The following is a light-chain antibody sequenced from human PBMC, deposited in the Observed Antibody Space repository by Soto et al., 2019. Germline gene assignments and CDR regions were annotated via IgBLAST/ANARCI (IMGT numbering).Light chain of an antibody. V-gene: IGKV3-20*01. J-gene: IGKJ2*01. Sequence: ETVLTQSPGTLSLSPGERATLSCRASQSVSSSYLAWYQQKPGQAPRLLIYGASSRATGIPDRFSGSGSGTDFTLTISRLVPEDFAVYYCQQYGSSPRTFGQGTKLEIK. CDR3: QQYGSSPRT. CDR2: GAS. CDR1: QSVSSSY.